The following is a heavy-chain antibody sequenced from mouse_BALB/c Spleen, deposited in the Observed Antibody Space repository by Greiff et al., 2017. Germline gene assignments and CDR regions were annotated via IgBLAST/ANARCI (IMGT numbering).Heavy chain of an antibody. Sequence: VKLMESGAELVRPGVSVKISCKGSGYTFTDYAMHWVKQSHAKSLEWIGVISTYYGDASYNQKFKGKATMTVDKSSSTAYMELARLTSEDSAIYYCARVRYVGAMDYWGQGTSVTVSS. J-gene: IGHJ4*01. D-gene: IGHD2-14*01. V-gene: IGHV1S137*01. CDR1: GYTFTDYA. CDR2: ISTYYGDA. CDR3: ARVRYVGAMDY.